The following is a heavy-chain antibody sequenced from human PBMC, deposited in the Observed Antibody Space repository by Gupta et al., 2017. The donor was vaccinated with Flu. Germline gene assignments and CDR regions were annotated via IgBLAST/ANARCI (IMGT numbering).Heavy chain of an antibody. J-gene: IGHJ5*02. V-gene: IGHV3-74*01. CDR1: GFVFSLFR. D-gene: IGHD2-15*01. Sequence: EGQVVESGGGLVQAGGSLRLSCEASGFVFSLFRIHWVRQVPGKGLEWVSRVDGDGSDTAYADSVKGRFTTLRDNTQNTVFLQMNRLRVEDTAVYYCVRDLRPTCVAGSCPRFDPWGHGTLVTVSS. CDR2: VDGDGSDT. CDR3: VRDLRPTCVAGSCPRFDP.